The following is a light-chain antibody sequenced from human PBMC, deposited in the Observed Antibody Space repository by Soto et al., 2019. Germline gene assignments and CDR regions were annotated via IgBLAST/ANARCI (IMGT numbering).Light chain of an antibody. Sequence: DIVMTQSPLSLPVTPGEPASISCRSSQSLLHSNGYNYLDWYLQKPGQSPQLLIYLGSNRASGVPDRFIGSGSGTDFTLKISRVEAEDVGVYYCMQALQKGTFGPGTKVDIK. CDR3: MQALQKGT. V-gene: IGKV2-28*01. CDR1: QSLLHSNGYNY. J-gene: IGKJ3*01. CDR2: LGS.